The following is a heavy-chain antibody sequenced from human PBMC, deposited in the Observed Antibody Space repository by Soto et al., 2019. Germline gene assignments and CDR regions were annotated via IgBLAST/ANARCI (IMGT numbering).Heavy chain of an antibody. J-gene: IGHJ4*02. D-gene: IGHD1-26*01. CDR2: IFSSGST. CDR3: ARGDQELDY. V-gene: IGHV4-59*01. Sequence: ASETLSLTCTVSGDSINTYTWTWIRQPPGKGLEWIGYIFSSGSTNYNPSLQSRLTISVDTSKNLFSLKLNPVTAADTAVYYCARGDQELDYWGQGTLVTVSS. CDR1: GDSINTYT.